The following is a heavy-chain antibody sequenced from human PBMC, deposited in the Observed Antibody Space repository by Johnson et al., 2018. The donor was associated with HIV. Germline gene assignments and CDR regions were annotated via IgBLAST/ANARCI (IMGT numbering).Heavy chain of an antibody. J-gene: IGHJ3*02. D-gene: IGHD3-3*01. CDR2: ISSGDSP. CDR1: GFTFSGSA. CDR3: AIVGIFGVAPDDAFDI. Sequence: EQLVESGGGLIQPGGSLKVSCAASGFTFSGSAMHWVRQAPGKGLEWVSLISSGDSPYYADSVKGRFTISRDNSKNTLYLQMNSLRAGDTAVYYCAIVGIFGVAPDDAFDIWGQGTMVTVSS. V-gene: IGHV3-53*01.